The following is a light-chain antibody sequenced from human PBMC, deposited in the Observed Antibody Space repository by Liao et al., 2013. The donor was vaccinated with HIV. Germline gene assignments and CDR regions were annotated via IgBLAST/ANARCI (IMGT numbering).Light chain of an antibody. CDR3: QAWDFSTSFV. J-gene: IGLJ1*01. Sequence: SYELTQPPSVSVSPGQTASITCSGDKLGDKYACWYQQKPGQSPVLVIYQDTKRPSGIPDRFSGSKSGKMATLTISGTQPMDEADYYCQAWDFSTSFVFGTGTKVTVL. CDR1: KLGDKY. CDR2: QDT. V-gene: IGLV3-1*01.